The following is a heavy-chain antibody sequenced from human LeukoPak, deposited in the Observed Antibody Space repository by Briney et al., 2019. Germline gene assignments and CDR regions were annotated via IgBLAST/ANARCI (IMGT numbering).Heavy chain of an antibody. CDR3: AKGLKTAVGPYMGYHYYMDV. V-gene: IGHV3-7*01. CDR1: GFTFSTFW. D-gene: IGHD5-18*01. Sequence: GGSLRLSCTASGFTFSTFWMSWVRQAPGKGLEWVAHINQDGSEKYYVDSVKGRFTVSRDNAKNSLYLQMNNLRVEDTAVYYCAKGLKTAVGPYMGYHYYMDVWGKGTTVTVSS. J-gene: IGHJ6*03. CDR2: INQDGSEK.